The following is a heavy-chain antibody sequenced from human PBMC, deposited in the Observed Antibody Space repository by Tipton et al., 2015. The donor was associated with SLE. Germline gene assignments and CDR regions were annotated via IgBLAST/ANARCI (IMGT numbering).Heavy chain of an antibody. CDR2: IHYSGNG. CDR3: ARSREGYNYYYGMDV. CDR1: GVSLTSSSSY. Sequence: TLSLTCTVSGVSLTSSSSYWAWIRQPPGKGLEWIASIHYSGNGYYNPSLKSRAAMSVDTSNNQFALKLTSVTAADTAVYYCARSREGYNYYYGMDVWGQGTTVTVSS. J-gene: IGHJ6*02. V-gene: IGHV4-39*06. D-gene: IGHD5-24*01.